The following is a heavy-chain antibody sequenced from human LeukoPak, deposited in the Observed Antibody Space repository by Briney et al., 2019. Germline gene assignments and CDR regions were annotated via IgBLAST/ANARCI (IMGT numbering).Heavy chain of an antibody. D-gene: IGHD3-3*01. Sequence: GGSLRLSCAASGFTFSSYWMSWVRQAPGKGLEWVANIKQDGSEKYYVDSVKGRFTISRDNAKNSLYLQMNSLRAKDTAVYYCAREYFDFWSGYYSDAFDIWGQGTMVTVSS. CDR3: AREYFDFWSGYYSDAFDI. V-gene: IGHV3-7*01. CDR2: IKQDGSEK. J-gene: IGHJ3*02. CDR1: GFTFSSYW.